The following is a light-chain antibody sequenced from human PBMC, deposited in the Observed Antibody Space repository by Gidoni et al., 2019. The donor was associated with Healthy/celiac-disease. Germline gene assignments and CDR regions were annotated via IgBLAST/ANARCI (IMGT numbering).Light chain of an antibody. CDR2: GAS. CDR1: QSVSSSY. V-gene: IGKV3-20*01. J-gene: IGKJ1*01. CDR3: QQYGSSPWT. Sequence: VLTQSPGTLSLSPGERATLSCRASQSVSSSYLAWYQQKPGQAPRLLIYGASSRATGIPDRFSGSGSGTDFTLTISRLEPEDFAVYYCQQYGSSPWTFGQGTKVEIK.